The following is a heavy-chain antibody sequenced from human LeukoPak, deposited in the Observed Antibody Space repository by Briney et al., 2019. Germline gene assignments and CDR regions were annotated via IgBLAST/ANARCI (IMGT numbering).Heavy chain of an antibody. Sequence: GGSLRLSCAASGFSLDDYGMNWVRQAPGKGLEWVSAINWNGAITSYADSAKGRFTISRDNAKNSLYLQMDSLRAEDTAVYYCAKISNGWYMRNWGQGTLVTVSS. CDR3: AKISNGWYMRN. V-gene: IGHV3-20*04. D-gene: IGHD6-19*01. CDR2: INWNGAIT. CDR1: GFSLDDYG. J-gene: IGHJ4*02.